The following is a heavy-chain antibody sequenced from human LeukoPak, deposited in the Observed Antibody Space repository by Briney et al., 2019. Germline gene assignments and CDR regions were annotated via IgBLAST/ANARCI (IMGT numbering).Heavy chain of an antibody. V-gene: IGHV4-39*07. CDR1: GASISSSTYY. D-gene: IGHD4-11*01. J-gene: IGHJ4*02. CDR3: ARGVVQYDY. Sequence: PSETLSLTCTVSGASISSSTYYWGWIRQPPGKGLEWIGSASYSGSTNYNPSLKSRVTISVDTSKNQFSLKLSSVTAADTAVYYCARGVVQYDYWGQGTLVTVSP. CDR2: ASYSGST.